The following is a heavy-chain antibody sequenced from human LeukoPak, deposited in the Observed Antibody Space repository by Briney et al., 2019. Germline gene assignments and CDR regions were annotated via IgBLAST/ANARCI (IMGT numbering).Heavy chain of an antibody. Sequence: SETLSLTCTVSGGSISSSSYYWGWIRQPPGKGLEWIGSIYYSGSTYYNPSLKSRVTISVDTSKNQFSLKLSSVTAADTAVYYCARPRIVVVPAAMSAWFDPWGQGTLVTVSS. CDR3: ARPRIVVVPAAMSAWFDP. CDR1: GGSISSSSYY. CDR2: IYYSGST. J-gene: IGHJ5*02. V-gene: IGHV4-39*07. D-gene: IGHD2-2*01.